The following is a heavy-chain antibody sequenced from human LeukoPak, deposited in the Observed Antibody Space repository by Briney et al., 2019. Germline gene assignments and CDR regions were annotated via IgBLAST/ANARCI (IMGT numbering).Heavy chain of an antibody. Sequence: ASVKVSCKASGYTFTSYGISWVRQAPGQGLEWMGWTSAYNGNTNYAQKLQGRVTMTTDTSTSTAYMELRSLRSDDTAVYYCARDATLVPAAIHPFDYWGQGTLVTVSS. J-gene: IGHJ4*02. V-gene: IGHV1-18*01. CDR3: ARDATLVPAAIHPFDY. CDR1: GYTFTSYG. D-gene: IGHD2-2*02. CDR2: TSAYNGNT.